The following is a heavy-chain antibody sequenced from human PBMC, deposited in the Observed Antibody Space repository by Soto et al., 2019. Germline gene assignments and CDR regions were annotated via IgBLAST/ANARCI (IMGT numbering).Heavy chain of an antibody. V-gene: IGHV2-5*02. CDR2: IYWDDDK. CDR1: EFSLSTTGVG. CDR3: VHSSSDLPAAADD. Sequence: QITLKESGPTLVKPTQTLTLTCTFSEFSLSTTGVGVGWIRQPPGKALEWLAVIYWDDDKRYSPSLKSRLTITKDTSKDLVVLTMTNMDPVDTATYYCVHSSSDLPAAADDWGQGTLVTVSS. D-gene: IGHD2-2*01. J-gene: IGHJ4*02.